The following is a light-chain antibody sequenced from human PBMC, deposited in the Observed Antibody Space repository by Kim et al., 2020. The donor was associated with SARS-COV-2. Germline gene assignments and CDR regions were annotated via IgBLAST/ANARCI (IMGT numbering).Light chain of an antibody. CDR3: SSYGGNNNVV. J-gene: IGLJ2*01. CDR2: EVS. Sequence: QSVLTQPPSASGSPGQSVTISCTGTSSDVGGYNYVSWYQQHPGKAPKLMIYEVSKRPSGVPDRFSGSKSGNTASLTVSGLQAEDEADYYCSSYGGNNNVVFGGGTQLTVL. V-gene: IGLV2-8*01. CDR1: SSDVGGYNY.